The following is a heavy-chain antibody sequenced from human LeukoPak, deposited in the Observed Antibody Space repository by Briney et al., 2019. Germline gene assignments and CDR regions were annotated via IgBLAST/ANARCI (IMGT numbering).Heavy chain of an antibody. CDR2: FDPEDGET. V-gene: IGHV1-24*01. D-gene: IGHD6-6*01. CDR1: GYTLTELS. CDR3: ATDLISFELGAARPWLDY. Sequence: APVNVSCKVSGYTLTELSMHWVRQAPGKGLEWMGGFDPEDGETIYAQKFQGRVTMTEDTSTDTAYMELSSLRSEDTAVYYCATDLISFELGAARPWLDYWGQGTLVTVSS. J-gene: IGHJ4*02.